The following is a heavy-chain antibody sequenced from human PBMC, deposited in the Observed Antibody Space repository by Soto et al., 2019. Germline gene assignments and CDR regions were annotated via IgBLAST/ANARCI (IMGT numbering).Heavy chain of an antibody. CDR2: IWHDASNE. CDR3: AREAGFQETIGQQVSDC. Sequence: QVQLVESGGGVVQPGGSLRLSCEASGFTFSNYGMHWVRQAPGKGLEWVAGIWHDASNEYYADSVEGRSTISRDNPKNMLYMQMNSLTAEDTAVYYCAREAGFQETIGQQVSDCWGQGILVTVSS. CDR1: GFTFSNYG. V-gene: IGHV3-33*01. J-gene: IGHJ4*02. D-gene: IGHD6-13*01.